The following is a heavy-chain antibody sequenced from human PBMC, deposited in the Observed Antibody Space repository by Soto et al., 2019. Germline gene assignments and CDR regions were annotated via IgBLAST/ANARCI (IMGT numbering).Heavy chain of an antibody. Sequence: QITLKESGPTRVKPTQTLTLTCALSGSSLSTNGVDLAWIRQPPGKALEWLALIFWSDDRRYSPSLKSRLTIVKDTSKNQVVLTMTDMDPVDTATYYCAHRPSTAPGYFDYWGQGTLVTVSS. D-gene: IGHD2-15*01. CDR3: AHRPSTAPGYFDY. CDR2: IFWSDDR. V-gene: IGHV2-5*01. CDR1: GSSLSTNGVD. J-gene: IGHJ4*02.